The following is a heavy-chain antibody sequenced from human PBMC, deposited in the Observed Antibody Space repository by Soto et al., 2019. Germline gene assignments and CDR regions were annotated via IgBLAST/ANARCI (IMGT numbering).Heavy chain of an antibody. CDR2: ISGSGGST. J-gene: IGHJ4*02. CDR3: AKVLGSTSTGPYFDY. CDR1: GFTFSSYA. V-gene: IGHV3-23*01. Sequence: GGSLRLSCAASGFTFSSYAMSWVRQAPGKGLEWVSAISGSGGSTYYADSVKGRFTISRDNSKNTLYLQINSLRAEDTAVYYCAKVLGSTSTGPYFDYWGQGTLVTVSS. D-gene: IGHD2-2*01.